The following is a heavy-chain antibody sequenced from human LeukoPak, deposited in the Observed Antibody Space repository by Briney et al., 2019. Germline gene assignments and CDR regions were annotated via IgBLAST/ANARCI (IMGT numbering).Heavy chain of an antibody. Sequence: GGSLRLSCAASGFTSRSYDMHWVRQIIGKGLEWVSGIGSVGDTYYADSVKGRFTISRDNSKNTLYLQMNSLRAEDTAVYYCARDGVTTVTTSVPQIDYWGQGTLVTVSS. J-gene: IGHJ4*02. CDR1: GFTSRSYD. V-gene: IGHV3-13*04. CDR3: ARDGVTTVTTSVPQIDY. CDR2: IGSVGDT. D-gene: IGHD4-17*01.